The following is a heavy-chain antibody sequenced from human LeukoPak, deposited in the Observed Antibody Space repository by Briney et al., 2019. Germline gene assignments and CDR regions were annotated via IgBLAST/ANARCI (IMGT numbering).Heavy chain of an antibody. J-gene: IGHJ4*02. V-gene: IGHV1-18*01. Sequence: ASVKVSCKASGYTFTSHGITWVRQAPGQGLEWMGRISAYNGNTNYALKVQGRVTMTTDTSTSTAYMELRSLRSDDTAVYYCARDGVWNEGDYWGQGTLVTVSS. CDR2: ISAYNGNT. D-gene: IGHD1-1*01. CDR1: GYTFTSHG. CDR3: ARDGVWNEGDY.